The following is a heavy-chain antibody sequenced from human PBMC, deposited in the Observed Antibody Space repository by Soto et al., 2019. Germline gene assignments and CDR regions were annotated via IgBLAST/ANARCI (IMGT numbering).Heavy chain of an antibody. J-gene: IGHJ4*02. D-gene: IGHD4-17*01. CDR3: AHRPYGSTPFDY. Sequence: KESGPTLVKPTQTLTLTCTFSGFSLSTRGVGVGWIRQPPGKALEWLALIYWDDDKRYSPSLKSRLTITKDTSKNQVVLTKTNMDPVDTATYYCAHRPYGSTPFDYWGQGTLVTGSS. CDR2: IYWDDDK. CDR1: GFSLSTRGVG. V-gene: IGHV2-5*02.